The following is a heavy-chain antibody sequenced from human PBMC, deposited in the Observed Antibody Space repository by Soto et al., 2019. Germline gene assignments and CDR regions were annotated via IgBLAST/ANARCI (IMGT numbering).Heavy chain of an antibody. J-gene: IGHJ6*02. V-gene: IGHV1-2*02. D-gene: IGHD2-15*01. CDR2: VSPKTGET. Sequence: QVQLVQSGSEVKKPGASVTVSCKASGYPFTGYYIHWVRQAPGQGPEWMGWVSPKTGETNYVQKCQGRVTMTPETSTSTAYLELTRLRSDDTAVYYCARRPMWRQVAQDYGMDVWGPGTTVTVS. CDR3: ARRPMWRQVAQDYGMDV. CDR1: GYPFTGYY.